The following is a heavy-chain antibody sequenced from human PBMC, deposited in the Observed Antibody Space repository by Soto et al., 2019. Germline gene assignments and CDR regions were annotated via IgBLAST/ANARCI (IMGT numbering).Heavy chain of an antibody. Sequence: EVQLVESGGGLVQPGESLRLSCAASGFTFDYYWMHWVRQAPGKGLVWVSRIHSDGTSTTYADSVKGRFTISRDNAKNTLSLQMNSLRAEDTDVYYCAIGDRGAFDLWGQGTVVTVSS. J-gene: IGHJ3*01. CDR2: IHSDGTST. V-gene: IGHV3-74*01. D-gene: IGHD1-26*01. CDR3: AIGDRGAFDL. CDR1: GFTFDYYW.